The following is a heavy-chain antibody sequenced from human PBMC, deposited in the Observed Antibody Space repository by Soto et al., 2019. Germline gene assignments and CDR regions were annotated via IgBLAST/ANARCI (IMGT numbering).Heavy chain of an antibody. D-gene: IGHD3-10*01. CDR2: ISYDGSNK. J-gene: IGHJ4*02. Sequence: GGSLRLSCAASGFTFSSYGMHWVRQAPGKGLEWVAVISYDGSNKYYADSVKGRFTISRDNSKNTLYLQMNSLRAEDTAVYYCAKDLLGFGELLFQDYWGQGTLVTVSS. V-gene: IGHV3-30*18. CDR3: AKDLLGFGELLFQDY. CDR1: GFTFSSYG.